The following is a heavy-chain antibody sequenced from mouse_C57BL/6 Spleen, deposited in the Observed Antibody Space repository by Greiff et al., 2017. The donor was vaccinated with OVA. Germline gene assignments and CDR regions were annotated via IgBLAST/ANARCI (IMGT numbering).Heavy chain of an antibody. Sequence: VKLQQPGAELVMPGASVKLSCKASGYTFTSYWMHWVKQRPGQGLEWIGEIDPSDSYTNYNQKFKGKSTLTVDKSSSTAYMQLSSLTSEDSAVYYCARKSPLYAMDYWGQGTSVTVSS. CDR1: GYTFTSYW. CDR3: ARKSPLYAMDY. V-gene: IGHV1-69*01. J-gene: IGHJ4*01. CDR2: IDPSDSYT.